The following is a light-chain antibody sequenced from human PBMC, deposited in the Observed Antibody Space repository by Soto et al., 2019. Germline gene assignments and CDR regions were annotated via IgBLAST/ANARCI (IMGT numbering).Light chain of an antibody. J-gene: IGKJ4*01. CDR2: AS. V-gene: IGKV1-12*01. CDR1: QGTITW. Sequence: DIQMTQSPSSVSASVGDRVTITCRARQGTITWLVWYQQKPGKAPKLLTASGLQSGVPSRFSDSRSGTDFTITINSLQPEDFATYYCQQADRLPLNFGGGTKVEIK. CDR3: QQADRLPLN.